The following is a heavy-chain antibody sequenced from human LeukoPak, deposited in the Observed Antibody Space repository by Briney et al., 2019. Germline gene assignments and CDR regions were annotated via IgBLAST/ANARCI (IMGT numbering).Heavy chain of an antibody. V-gene: IGHV3-48*04. D-gene: IGHD3-3*01. Sequence: GGSLRLSCAASGFTFSSYSMNWVRQAPGKGLEYFSYISTSSSTIYYADSVKGRFTISRDNAKNSLYLQMNSLRAEDTALYYCARGGITIFGVVIPPDYWGQGTLVTVSS. J-gene: IGHJ4*02. CDR1: GFTFSSYS. CDR3: ARGGITIFGVVIPPDY. CDR2: ISTSSSTI.